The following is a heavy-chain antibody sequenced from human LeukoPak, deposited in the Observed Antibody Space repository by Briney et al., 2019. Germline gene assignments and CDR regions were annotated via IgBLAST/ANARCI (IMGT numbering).Heavy chain of an antibody. Sequence: PSETLSLTCTVSGGSISGSSYYWGWIRQPPGKGLEWIGSIYYSGSTYYNPSLKSRVTISVDTSKNQFSLKLSSVTAADTAVYYCARPKSGSYYYFDYWGQGTLVTVSS. V-gene: IGHV4-39*01. CDR2: IYYSGST. D-gene: IGHD1-26*01. CDR1: GGSISGSSYY. J-gene: IGHJ4*02. CDR3: ARPKSGSYYYFDY.